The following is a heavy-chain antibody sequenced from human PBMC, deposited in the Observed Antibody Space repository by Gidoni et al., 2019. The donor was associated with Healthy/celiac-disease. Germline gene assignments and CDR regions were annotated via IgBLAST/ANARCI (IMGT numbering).Heavy chain of an antibody. CDR1: GGSFSGYY. CDR2: INHSGST. V-gene: IGHV4-34*01. D-gene: IGHD3-10*01. CDR3: ARAKGITMVRGVIGWFDP. J-gene: IGHJ5*02. Sequence: QVQLQQWGAGLLQPSETLSLTCAVYGGSFSGYYWSWIRQPPGKGLEWIGEINHSGSTNYNPSLKSRVTISVDTSKNQFSLKLSSVTAADTAVYYCARAKGITMVRGVIGWFDPWGQGTLVTVSS.